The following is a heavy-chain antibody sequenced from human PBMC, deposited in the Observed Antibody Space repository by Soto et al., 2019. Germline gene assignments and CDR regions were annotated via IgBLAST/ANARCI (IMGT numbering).Heavy chain of an antibody. D-gene: IGHD4-17*01. CDR3: AREDGDYGLDY. Sequence: QVQLQESGPGLVKPSETLSLTCTVSGGSISSYYWSWIRQPPGKGLEWIGYIYYSGSTNYNPSLKSXXTXSXXTSKNQFSLKLSSVTAADTAVYYCAREDGDYGLDYWGQGTLVTVSS. CDR2: IYYSGST. J-gene: IGHJ4*02. V-gene: IGHV4-59*01. CDR1: GGSISSYY.